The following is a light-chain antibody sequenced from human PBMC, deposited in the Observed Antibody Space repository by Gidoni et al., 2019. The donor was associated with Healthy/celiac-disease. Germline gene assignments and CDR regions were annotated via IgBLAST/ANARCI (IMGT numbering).Light chain of an antibody. CDR1: QSVSSN. V-gene: IGKV3-15*01. Sequence: EIVMTQSPATLSVSPGERATLSCRASQSVSSNLAWYKQKPGQAPRLLIYGASTRATGIPARFSGSGSGTEFTLTISSLQSEDFAVYYCQQYNNWLYTFXQXTKLEIK. J-gene: IGKJ2*01. CDR2: GAS. CDR3: QQYNNWLYT.